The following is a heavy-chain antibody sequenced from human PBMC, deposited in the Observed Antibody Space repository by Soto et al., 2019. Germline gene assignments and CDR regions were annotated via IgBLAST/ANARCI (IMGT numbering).Heavy chain of an antibody. Sequence: ASVKVSCKASGYTFTSYYMHWVRQAPGQGLEWMGIINPSGGSTSYAQKLQGRVTMTTDTSTSTAYMELRSLRSDDTAVYYCARGSMVRGVIISRPYFDYWGQGTLVTVSS. CDR2: INPSGGST. D-gene: IGHD3-10*01. CDR1: GYTFTSYY. V-gene: IGHV1-46*01. CDR3: ARGSMVRGVIISRPYFDY. J-gene: IGHJ4*02.